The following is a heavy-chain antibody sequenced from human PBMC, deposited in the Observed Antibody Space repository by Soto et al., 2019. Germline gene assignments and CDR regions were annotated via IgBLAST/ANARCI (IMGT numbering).Heavy chain of an antibody. CDR2: INPANGNT. J-gene: IGHJ4*02. D-gene: IGHD3-16*02. CDR3: TRSAISPYGGLIGPFDY. Sequence: GASVKVSCTATGYTFTANAMHWVRQAPGQRLEWMGWINPANGNTKYSQKFQGRLTITSDTSANTVYMELNSLTSEDTAMYYCTRSAISPYGGLIGPFDYWGQGNLVTVSS. V-gene: IGHV1-3*01. CDR1: GYTFTANA.